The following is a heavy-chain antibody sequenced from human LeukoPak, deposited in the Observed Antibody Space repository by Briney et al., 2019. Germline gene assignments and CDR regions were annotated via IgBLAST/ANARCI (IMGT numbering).Heavy chain of an antibody. V-gene: IGHV4-59*12. CDR3: ARTYDFWSGPNWFDP. J-gene: IGHJ5*02. CDR2: IYYSGST. CDR1: GGSISSYY. D-gene: IGHD3-3*01. Sequence: PSETLSLTCTVSGGSISSYYWSWIRQPPGKGLEWLGYIYYSGSTNYNPSLKSRVTISVDTSKNQFSLKLSSVTAADTAVYYCARTYDFWSGPNWFDPWGQGTLVTVSS.